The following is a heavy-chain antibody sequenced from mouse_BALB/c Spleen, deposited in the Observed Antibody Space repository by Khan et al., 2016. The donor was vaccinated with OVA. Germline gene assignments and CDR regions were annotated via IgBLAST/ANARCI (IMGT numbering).Heavy chain of an antibody. D-gene: IGHD3-3*01. Sequence: VQLPQSGPELVKSGDTVTFSCTASGLTITDTYMHWLKQWPGQGLEWIGRIDPPNGNPKYYSMCKGKATITADTSTNTDYLQVNSLTSWNTAVYYWARMDRKWGQGTTLTVSS. J-gene: IGHJ2*01. V-gene: IGHV14-3*02. CDR1: GLTITDTY. CDR2: IDPPNGNP. CDR3: ARMDRK.